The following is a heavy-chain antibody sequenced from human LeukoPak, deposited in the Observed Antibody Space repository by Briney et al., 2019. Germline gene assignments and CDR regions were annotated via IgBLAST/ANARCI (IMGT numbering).Heavy chain of an antibody. D-gene: IGHD6-19*01. CDR2: ISSSGSTI. CDR3: ARGGSGWSEFDY. J-gene: IGHJ4*02. V-gene: IGHV3-48*03. Sequence: GGSLTLSCAASGFTFSSYEMNWVRQAPGKGLEWVSYISSSGSTIYYADSVKGRFTISRDNAKNSLYLQMNSLRAEDTAVYYCARGGSGWSEFDYWGQGTLVTVSS. CDR1: GFTFSSYE.